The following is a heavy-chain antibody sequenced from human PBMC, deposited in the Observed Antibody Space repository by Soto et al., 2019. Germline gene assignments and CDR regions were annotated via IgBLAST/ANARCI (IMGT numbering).Heavy chain of an antibody. J-gene: IGHJ5*02. Sequence: SVKVSCKASGGTFSSYAISWVRQAPGQGLEWMGGIIPIFGTANYAQKFQGRVTITADKSTSTAYMELSSLRSEDTAVYYCAIRGIEAAGNWFGPWGQGTLVTVSS. CDR3: AIRGIEAAGNWFGP. CDR2: IIPIFGTA. D-gene: IGHD6-13*01. CDR1: GGTFSSYA. V-gene: IGHV1-69*06.